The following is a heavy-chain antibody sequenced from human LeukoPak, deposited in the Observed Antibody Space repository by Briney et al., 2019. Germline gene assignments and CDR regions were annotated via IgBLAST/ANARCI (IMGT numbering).Heavy chain of an antibody. CDR1: GYIFTSYW. CDR2: IYPGDSGT. CDR3: ARHQYYCDTGGYYIDY. D-gene: IGHD3-22*01. V-gene: IGHV5-51*01. J-gene: IGHJ4*02. Sequence: GESLQISCKGSGYIFTSYWIGWVRQMPGKGLEWMGIIYPGDSGTKYSPSFQGQVTISADKSITTAYLQWSSLKASDTAMYYCARHQYYCDTGGYYIDYWGQGTLVTVSS.